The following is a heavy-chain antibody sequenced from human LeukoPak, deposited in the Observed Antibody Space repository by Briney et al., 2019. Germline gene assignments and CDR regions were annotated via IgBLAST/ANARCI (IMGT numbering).Heavy chain of an antibody. CDR3: ARERSGSYYATFDY. CDR2: INPNSGGT. Sequence: ASVKVSCKASGYTFTGHYMHWVRQAPGQGLEWMGWINPNSGGTNYAQKFQGRVTMTRDTSISTAYMELSRLRSDGTAVYYCARERSGSYYATFDYWGQGTLVTVSS. V-gene: IGHV1-2*02. J-gene: IGHJ4*02. D-gene: IGHD1-26*01. CDR1: GYTFTGHY.